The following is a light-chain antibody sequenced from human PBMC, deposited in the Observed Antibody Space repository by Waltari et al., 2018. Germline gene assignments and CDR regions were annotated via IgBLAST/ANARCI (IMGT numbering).Light chain of an antibody. Sequence: QSVLTQPRSVSGSPGQSVAISCTGTSSDVGRYDYVSWNQQYPGQAPKVMIYVVYKRPSGVPDRFSGSKSGNTAALCISGLQAEDEADYYCCSYANSKWVFGGGTKLTVL. V-gene: IGLV2-11*01. CDR1: SSDVGRYDY. CDR2: VVY. CDR3: CSYANSKWV. J-gene: IGLJ3*02.